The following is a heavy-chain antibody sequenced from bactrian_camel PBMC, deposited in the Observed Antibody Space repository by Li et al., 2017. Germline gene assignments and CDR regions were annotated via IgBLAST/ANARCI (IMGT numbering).Heavy chain of an antibody. D-gene: IGHD6*01. J-gene: IGHJ7*01. CDR1: GNSIRTYF. Sequence: HVQLVESGGGSVQAGGSLTLSCVTSGNSIRTYFVGWFRQAPGKGLEWVSFIRSDGRDTRYAYSVKGRFTISRDNDQNTLHQQMNSLETEDTALYYCATDRDGGSWFDGMDYWGKGTQVTVS. V-gene: IGHV3-2*01. CDR2: IRSDGRDT.